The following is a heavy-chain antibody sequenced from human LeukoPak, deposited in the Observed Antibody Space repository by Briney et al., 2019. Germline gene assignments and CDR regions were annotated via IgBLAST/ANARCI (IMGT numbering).Heavy chain of an antibody. D-gene: IGHD2-21*02. V-gene: IGHV4-34*01. CDR1: GGSFSGYY. J-gene: IGHJ3*01. Sequence: SETLSLTCAVYGGSFSGYYWSWIRQPPGKGLEWIGEMNHSGSTNYNPSLKSRVTISVDTSKNQFSLKLSSVTAADTAVYYCARGRVTPGAFDVWGQGTMVTVSS. CDR3: ARGRVTPGAFDV. CDR2: MNHSGST.